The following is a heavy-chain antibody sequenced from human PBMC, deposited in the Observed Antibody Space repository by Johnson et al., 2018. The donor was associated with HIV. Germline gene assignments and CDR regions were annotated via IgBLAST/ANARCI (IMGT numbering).Heavy chain of an antibody. J-gene: IGHJ3*02. CDR1: GFTFSSYA. CDR2: ISGSGGST. V-gene: IGHV3-23*04. D-gene: IGHD1-26*01. Sequence: VQLVESGGGLVQPGGSLRLSCVASGFTFSSYAMTWVRQAPGKGLEWVSSISGSGGSTFYADSVTGRFTISRDNSKNTLYLQMNSLRAEDTAMYYCARGWVGATLRAFDIWGQGTMVTVSS. CDR3: ARGWVGATLRAFDI.